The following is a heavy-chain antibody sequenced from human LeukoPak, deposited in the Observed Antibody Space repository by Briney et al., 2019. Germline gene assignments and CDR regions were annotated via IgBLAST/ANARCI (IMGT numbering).Heavy chain of an antibody. CDR3: ARTQWLVRGYFDY. V-gene: IGHV4-39*07. D-gene: IGHD6-19*01. CDR2: INHSGST. CDR1: GVSISSSNSY. J-gene: IGHJ4*02. Sequence: PSETLSLTCTVSGVSISSSNSYWGWIRQPPGMGLEWIGEINHSGSTNYNPSLKSRVTISVDTSKNQFSLKLSSVTAADTAVYYCARTQWLVRGYFDYWGQGTLVTVSS.